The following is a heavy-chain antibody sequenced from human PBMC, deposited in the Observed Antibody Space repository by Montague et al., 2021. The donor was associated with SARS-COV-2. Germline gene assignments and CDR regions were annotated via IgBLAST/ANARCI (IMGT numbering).Heavy chain of an antibody. CDR2: IYYSGTA. D-gene: IGHD3-10*01. CDR1: GGSITYSSYY. CDR3: ARASFYYGSGSHYNNWFDS. J-gene: IGHJ5*01. Sequence: ETLSLTCTMSGGSITYSSYYWGWLRLPPGKGLEWIGSIYYSGTAYYNASLKSRVTMSLDMSKNQLSLRLKSTTAADTAVYFCARASFYYGSGSHYNNWFDSWGQGTVVTVSS. V-gene: IGHV4-39*07.